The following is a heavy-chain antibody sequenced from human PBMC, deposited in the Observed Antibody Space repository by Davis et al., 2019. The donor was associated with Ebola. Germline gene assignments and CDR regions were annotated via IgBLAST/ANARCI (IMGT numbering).Heavy chain of an antibody. CDR3: ARGQRRLELVYYYGMDV. J-gene: IGHJ6*02. V-gene: IGHV1-46*01. CDR2: INPSGGST. Sequence: AASVKVSCKASGYTFTSYYMHWVRQAPGQGLEWMGIINPSGGSTSYAQKFQGRVTMTRDTSTSTVYMELSSLRSEDTAVYYCARGQRRLELVYYYGMDVWGQGTTVTVSS. CDR1: GYTFTSYY. D-gene: IGHD1-7*01.